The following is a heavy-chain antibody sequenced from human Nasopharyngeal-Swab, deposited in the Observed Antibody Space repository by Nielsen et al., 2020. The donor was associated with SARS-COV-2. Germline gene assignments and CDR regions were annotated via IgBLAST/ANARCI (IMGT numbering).Heavy chain of an antibody. J-gene: IGHJ3*02. CDR2: IWYDGSNK. CDR3: ARGPIWFGELPGAFDI. D-gene: IGHD3-10*01. V-gene: IGHV3-33*01. Sequence: WSRQRPGKGLEWVAVIWYDGSNKYYADSVKGRFTISRDNSKNTLYLQMNSLRAEDTAVYYCARGPIWFGELPGAFDIWGQGTMVTVSS.